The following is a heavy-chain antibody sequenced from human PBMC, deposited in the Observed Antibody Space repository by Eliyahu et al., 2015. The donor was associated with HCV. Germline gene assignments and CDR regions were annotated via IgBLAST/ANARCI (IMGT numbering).Heavy chain of an antibody. CDR2: IVVGSGNT. J-gene: IGHJ4*02. V-gene: IGHV1-58*01. CDR1: XFTFXSSA. D-gene: IGHD4-23*01. CDR3: AAVHGRSNSVFDY. Sequence: QMQLGQSGPEXKKXGTSVKVXXKASXFTFXSSAVQWVRQARARRLEWIGWIVVGSGNTNYAQKFQERVTITRDMSTSTAYMELSSLRSEDTAVYYCAAVHGRSNSVFDYWGQGTLATVSS.